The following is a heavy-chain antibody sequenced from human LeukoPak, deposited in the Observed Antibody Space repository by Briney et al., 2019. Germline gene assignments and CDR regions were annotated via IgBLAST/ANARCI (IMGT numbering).Heavy chain of an antibody. J-gene: IGHJ5*02. Sequence: ASVKVSFKASGYTFTSYGISWVRQATGQGLEWMGWISAYNGNTNYSQKLQGRVTMPTDTSTSTAYMERGSLRSDDTAVYYCARDADTVRDRGYCSSTSCHGYWFDPWGQGTLVTVSS. CDR1: GYTFTSYG. V-gene: IGHV1-18*01. D-gene: IGHD2-2*01. CDR2: ISAYNGNT. CDR3: ARDADTVRDRGYCSSTSCHGYWFDP.